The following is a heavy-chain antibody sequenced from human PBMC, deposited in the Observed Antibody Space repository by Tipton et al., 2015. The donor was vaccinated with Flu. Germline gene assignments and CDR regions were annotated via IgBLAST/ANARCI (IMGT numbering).Heavy chain of an antibody. V-gene: IGHV4-4*02. D-gene: IGHD3-10*02. J-gene: IGHJ4*02. CDR2: IYHSGTT. Sequence: GLVKPSGTLSLTCGVSGASISDYKWWTWVRQPPGKGLEWIGEIYHSGTTYYNPSLKSRLTISVDTSKNQFSLRLSSVTAADTAVYYCARHTGDSVRGVIDYWGQGTLVTVSS. CDR1: GASISDYKW. CDR3: ARHTGDSVRGVIDY.